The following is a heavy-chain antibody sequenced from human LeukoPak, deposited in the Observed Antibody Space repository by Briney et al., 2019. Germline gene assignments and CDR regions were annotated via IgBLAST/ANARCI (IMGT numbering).Heavy chain of an antibody. Sequence: RGSLRLSCAASGFTFSSYAMSWVRQAPGKGLQWVSYISSSGSTRYYAESVKGRFTISRDNTRNSLYLQMNSLRAEDTALYYCARMNTVLVNGLNSYYYMDVWGKGTTVTISS. CDR3: ARMNTVLVNGLNSYYYMDV. CDR2: ISSSGSTR. D-gene: IGHD5-18*01. CDR1: GFTFSSYA. J-gene: IGHJ6*03. V-gene: IGHV3-48*03.